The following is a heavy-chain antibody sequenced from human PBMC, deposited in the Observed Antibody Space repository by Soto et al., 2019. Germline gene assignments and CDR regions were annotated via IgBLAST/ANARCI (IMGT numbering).Heavy chain of an antibody. CDR3: ARYGAVAGDIYYYFYYMDF. J-gene: IGHJ6*03. CDR2: INAGNGNT. Sequence: ASVKVSCKASGYTFTIYAMHWVRQEPGQRLEWMGWINAGNGNTKYSQKFQGRVTITRDTSASTAYMELSSLRSEDTAVYYCARYGAVAGDIYYYFYYMDFWGKGTTVTVSS. D-gene: IGHD6-19*01. CDR1: GYTFTIYA. V-gene: IGHV1-3*01.